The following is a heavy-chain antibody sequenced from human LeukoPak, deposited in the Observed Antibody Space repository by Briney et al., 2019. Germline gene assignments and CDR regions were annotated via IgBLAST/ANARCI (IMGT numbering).Heavy chain of an antibody. CDR2: IYYSGST. D-gene: IGHD3-3*01. CDR3: ARHLSEWLLPDAFDI. Sequence: SETLSLTCTVSGGSISSYYWSWIRQPPGKGLEWIGYIYYSGSTNYNPSLKSRVTISVDTSKNQFSLKLSSVTAADTAVYYCARHLSEWLLPDAFDIWGQGTMVTVSS. CDR1: GGSISSYY. V-gene: IGHV4-59*08. J-gene: IGHJ3*02.